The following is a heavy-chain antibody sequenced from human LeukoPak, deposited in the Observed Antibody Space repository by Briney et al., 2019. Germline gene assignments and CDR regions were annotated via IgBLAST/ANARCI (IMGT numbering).Heavy chain of an antibody. CDR2: ISGSGGTT. Sequence: AGSLRLSCTASGFIFSTCAMSWVRQAPGKGLEWVSAISGSGGTTYYADSVKGRFTISRDNSKNTLFLQMNSLRAEDTAVYSCAKDRSSSSWFDGYDFWGQGTMVTVSS. CDR1: GFIFSTCA. V-gene: IGHV3-23*01. D-gene: IGHD6-13*01. J-gene: IGHJ3*01. CDR3: AKDRSSSSWFDGYDF.